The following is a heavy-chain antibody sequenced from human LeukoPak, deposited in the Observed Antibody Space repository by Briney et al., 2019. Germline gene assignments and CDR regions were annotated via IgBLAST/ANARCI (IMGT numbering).Heavy chain of an antibody. J-gene: IGHJ4*02. D-gene: IGHD3-22*01. CDR2: IYYSGST. CDR1: GGSISSGDYY. Sequence: PSETLSLTCSVSGGSISSGDYYWSWIRQPPGKGLEWIGNIYYSGSTYYNPSLKSRITISVDTSKNQFSLKLSPVTAADTAVYFCAGAGYYDSNGYYIFCDWGQGTLVTVSS. CDR3: AGAGYYDSNGYYIFCD. V-gene: IGHV4-30-4*01.